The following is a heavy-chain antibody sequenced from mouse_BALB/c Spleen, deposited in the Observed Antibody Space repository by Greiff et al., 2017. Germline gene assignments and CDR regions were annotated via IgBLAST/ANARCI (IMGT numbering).Heavy chain of an antibody. CDR3: ARSGTTDFDY. V-gene: IGHV1-54*03. CDR1: GYAFTNYL. J-gene: IGHJ2*01. CDR2: INPGSGGT. D-gene: IGHD1-1*01. Sequence: QVQLQQSGAELVRPGTSVKVSCKASGYAFTNYLIEWVKQRPGQGLEWIGVINPGSGGTNYNEKFKGKATLTADKSSSTAYMQLSSLTSDDSAVYFCARSGTTDFDYWGQGTTLTVSS.